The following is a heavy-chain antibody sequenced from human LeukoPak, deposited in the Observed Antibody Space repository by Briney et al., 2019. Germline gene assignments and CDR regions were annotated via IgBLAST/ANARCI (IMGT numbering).Heavy chain of an antibody. CDR3: ARSGVVDATSRYMDV. V-gene: IGHV1-18*01. Sequence: ASVKVSCKASGYTFSTYGLTWVRQAPGQGLEWMGWISAYNGDTTYSQSLQGRVTMTTDPSTSTASMELRSLRSDDTAVYYCARSGVVDATSRYMDVWGKGTTVTVSS. D-gene: IGHD5-12*01. CDR1: GYTFSTYG. J-gene: IGHJ6*03. CDR2: ISAYNGDT.